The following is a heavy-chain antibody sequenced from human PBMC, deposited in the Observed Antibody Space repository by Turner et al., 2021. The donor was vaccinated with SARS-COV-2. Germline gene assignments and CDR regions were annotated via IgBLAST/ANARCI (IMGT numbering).Heavy chain of an antibody. D-gene: IGHD3-3*01. V-gene: IGHV3-23*01. J-gene: IGHJ6*02. CDR1: GFTFRNYA. Sequence: VQLLESGGGLEQPGGSLRLSCAASGFTFRNYAMSWVRQGPGKGLEWVSSITGGGDAIIYADSVRGRYTISRDNSKSTLHLQMNSLSAEDTAVYHCAKAGGIFADWSWLDAWGQGSTVTVSS. CDR2: ITGGGDAI. CDR3: AKAGGIFADWSWLDA.